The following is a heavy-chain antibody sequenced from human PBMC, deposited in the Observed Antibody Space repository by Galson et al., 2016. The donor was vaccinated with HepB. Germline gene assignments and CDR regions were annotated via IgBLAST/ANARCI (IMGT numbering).Heavy chain of an antibody. Sequence: SVKVSCKASGYTFTDYYMHWVRQAPGQGLEWMGWINPHTGGTYYVQKFQGWVTMTRDTSISTAYMELRRLGSDDTAVYYCARGVAVAGRGVDAFDIWGQGTMVTVSS. J-gene: IGHJ3*02. CDR1: GYTFTDYY. CDR2: INPHTGGT. V-gene: IGHV1-2*04. D-gene: IGHD6-19*01. CDR3: ARGVAVAGRGVDAFDI.